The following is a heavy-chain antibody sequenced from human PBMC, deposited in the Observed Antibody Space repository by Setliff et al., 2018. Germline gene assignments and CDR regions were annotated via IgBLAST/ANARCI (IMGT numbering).Heavy chain of an antibody. V-gene: IGHV3-74*01. D-gene: IGHD2-2*01. CDR2: IKSDGSNT. CDR1: EFTFRNYY. CDR3: ARGGCSATSCLDY. J-gene: IGHJ4*02. Sequence: SLRLSCAASEFTFRNYYMHWVRQAPGKGLMWVSYIKSDGSNTHYADSVEGRFTISRDNAKNTLYLQMNSLRAEDTAVYYCARGGCSATSCLDYWGQGILVTVSS.